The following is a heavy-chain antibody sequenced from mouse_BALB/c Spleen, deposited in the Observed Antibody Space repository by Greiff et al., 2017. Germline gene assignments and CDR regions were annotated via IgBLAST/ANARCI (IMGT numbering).Heavy chain of an antibody. CDR2: IWGDGST. CDR3: AKHHDGYYGTWFAY. CDR1: GFSLTSYG. J-gene: IGHJ3*01. Sequence: VKLMESGPGLVAPSQSLSITCTVSGFSLTSYGVSWVRQPPGKGLEWLGVIWGDGSTNYHSALISRLSISKDNSKSQVFLKLNSLQTDDTATYYCAKHHDGYYGTWFAYWGQGTLVTVSA. V-gene: IGHV2-3*01. D-gene: IGHD2-3*01.